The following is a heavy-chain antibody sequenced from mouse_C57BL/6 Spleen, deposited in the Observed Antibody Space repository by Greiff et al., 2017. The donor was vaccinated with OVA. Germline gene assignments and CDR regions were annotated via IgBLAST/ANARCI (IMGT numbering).Heavy chain of an antibody. D-gene: IGHD1-1*01. Sequence: VKLVESGPELVKPGASVKISCKASGYAFSSSWMNWVKQRPGKGLEWIGRIYPGDGDTNYNGKFKGKATLTADKSSSTAYMQLSSLTSEDSAVYFCARRDYGSSYVIDYWGQGTTLTVSS. CDR2: IYPGDGDT. CDR1: GYAFSSSW. V-gene: IGHV1-82*01. J-gene: IGHJ2*01. CDR3: ARRDYGSSYVIDY.